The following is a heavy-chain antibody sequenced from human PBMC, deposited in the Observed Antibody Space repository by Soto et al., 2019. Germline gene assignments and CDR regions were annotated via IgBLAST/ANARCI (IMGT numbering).Heavy chain of an antibody. CDR3: ARAIGDSGYDLVVDY. CDR1: GGSISSSSYY. CDR2: IYYSGST. Sequence: PSETLSLTCTVSGGSISSSSYYWGWIRQPPGKGLEWIGSIYYSGSTYYNPSLKSRVTISVDTSKNQFSLKLSSVTAADTAVYYCARAIGDSGYDLVVDYWGQGTLVTVSS. J-gene: IGHJ4*02. D-gene: IGHD5-12*01. V-gene: IGHV4-39*01.